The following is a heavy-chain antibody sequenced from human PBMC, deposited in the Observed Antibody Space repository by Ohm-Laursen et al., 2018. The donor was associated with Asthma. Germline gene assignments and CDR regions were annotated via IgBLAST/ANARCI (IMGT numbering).Heavy chain of an antibody. CDR3: ARDLSFDFWSGYYSPNYYGMDV. J-gene: IGHJ6*02. CDR2: ISSSGSTI. Sequence: SLRLSCSASGFTFSDYYMSWIRQAPGKGLEWVSYISSSGSTIYYADSVKGRFTISRDNAKNSLYLQMNSLRAEDTAVYYCARDLSFDFWSGYYSPNYYGMDVWGQGTTVTVSS. CDR1: GFTFSDYY. D-gene: IGHD3-3*01. V-gene: IGHV3-11*01.